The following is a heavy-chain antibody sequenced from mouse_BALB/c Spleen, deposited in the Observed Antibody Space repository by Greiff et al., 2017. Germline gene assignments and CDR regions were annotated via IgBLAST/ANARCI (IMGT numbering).Heavy chain of an antibody. D-gene: IGHD1-1*01. CDR3: ARNYAFAY. CDR1: GYTFTSYW. Sequence: VQLQESGAELARPGASVKLSCKASGYTFTSYWMQWVKQRPGQGLEWIGAIYPGDGDTRYTQKFKGKATLTADKSSSTAYMQLSSLASEDSAVYYCARNYAFAYWGQGTLVTVSA. V-gene: IGHV1-87*01. J-gene: IGHJ3*01. CDR2: IYPGDGDT.